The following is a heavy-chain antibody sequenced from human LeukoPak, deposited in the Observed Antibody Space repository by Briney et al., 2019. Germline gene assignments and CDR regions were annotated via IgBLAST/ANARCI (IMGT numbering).Heavy chain of an antibody. J-gene: IGHJ5*02. D-gene: IGHD3-10*01. CDR1: GGSISSSNW. Sequence: PSGTLSLTCAVSGGSISSSNWWSWVRQPPGKGLEWIGEIYHSGSTNHNPSLKSRVTISVDKSKNQFSLKLSSVTAADTAVYYCARNTELLWFGAPFDPWGQGTLVTVSS. CDR3: ARNTELLWFGAPFDP. CDR2: IYHSGST. V-gene: IGHV4-4*02.